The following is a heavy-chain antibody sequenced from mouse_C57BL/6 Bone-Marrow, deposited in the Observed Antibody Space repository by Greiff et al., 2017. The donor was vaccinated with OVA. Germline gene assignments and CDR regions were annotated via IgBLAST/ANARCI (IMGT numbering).Heavy chain of an antibody. CDR3: ARDGREGYFDV. CDR2: IDPSDSYT. D-gene: IGHD1-1*01. V-gene: IGHV1-69*01. CDR1: GYTFTSYW. Sequence: QVQLQQPGAELVMPGASVKLSCKASGYTFTSYWMHWVKQRPGQGLEWIGEIDPSDSYTTYNQKFKGKSTLTVDKSSSTAYMQLSSLTSEDSAVYYCARDGREGYFDVWGTGTTVTVSS. J-gene: IGHJ1*03.